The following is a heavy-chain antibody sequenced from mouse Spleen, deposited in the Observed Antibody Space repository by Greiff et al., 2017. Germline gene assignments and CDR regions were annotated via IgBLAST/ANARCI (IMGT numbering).Heavy chain of an antibody. J-gene: IGHJ4*01. V-gene: IGHV1-59*01. Sequence: QVQLQQPGAELVRPGTSVKLSCKASGYTFTSYWMHWVKQRPGQGLEWIGVIDPSDSYTNYNQKFKGKATLTVDTSSSTAYMQLSSLTSEDSAVYYCARNYRYDGNYAMDYWGQGTSVTVSS. CDR1: GYTFTSYW. CDR2: IDPSDSYT. D-gene: IGHD2-14*01. CDR3: ARNYRYDGNYAMDY.